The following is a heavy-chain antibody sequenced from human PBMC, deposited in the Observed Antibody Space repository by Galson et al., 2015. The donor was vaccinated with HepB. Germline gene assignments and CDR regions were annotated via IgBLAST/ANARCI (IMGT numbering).Heavy chain of an antibody. CDR2: IYYSGST. CDR1: GGFIRSYY. V-gene: IGHV4-59*01. J-gene: IGHJ6*02. CDR3: ARSHDSSGFYYYGMDV. Sequence: TLSLTCTVSGGFIRSYYWSWIRQPPGKGLEWIGYIYYSGSTNYNPSLKSRVTISVDTSKNQFSLKLSSVTAADTAVYYCARSHDSSGFYYYGMDVWGQGTTVTVSS. D-gene: IGHD3-22*01.